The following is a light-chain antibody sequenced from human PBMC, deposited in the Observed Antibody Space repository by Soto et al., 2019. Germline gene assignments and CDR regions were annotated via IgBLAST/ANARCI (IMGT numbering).Light chain of an antibody. CDR3: QQSYRGQYT. CDR1: QNVGSF. J-gene: IGKJ2*01. V-gene: IGKV1-39*01. Sequence: DIQMTQSQSSLSASVGDRVSLTCRAGQNVGSFVTWYQQKPAKAPRLLIYATYNLQSGVPSRISGSGSGTEFTLTISSVQPEYFATYFCQQSYRGQYTFGQGTKLEIK. CDR2: ATY.